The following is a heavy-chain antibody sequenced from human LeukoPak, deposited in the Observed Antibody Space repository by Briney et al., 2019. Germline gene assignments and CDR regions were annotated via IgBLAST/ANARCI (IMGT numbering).Heavy chain of an antibody. CDR2: IYYSGST. CDR3: ARVGRIVVVPAAIRGAFDI. V-gene: IGHV4-39*07. D-gene: IGHD2-2*02. J-gene: IGHJ3*02. Sequence: PSETLSLTCTVSGGSISSSSYYWGWIRQPPGKGLEWIGSIYYSGSTNYNPSLKSRVTISVDTSKNQFSLKLSSVTAADTAVYYCARVGRIVVVPAAIRGAFDIWGQGTMVTVSS. CDR1: GGSISSSSYY.